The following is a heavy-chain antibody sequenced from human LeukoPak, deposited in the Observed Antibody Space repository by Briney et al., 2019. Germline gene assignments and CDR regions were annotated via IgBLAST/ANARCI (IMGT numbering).Heavy chain of an antibody. V-gene: IGHV4-39*01. CDR2: NYYNRNT. Sequence: SETLSLTCTVSGGSISSSSNYWGWIRQPPGKGLEWIGSNYYNRNTYYNPSLKSRVTISVDTSKNQFSLKLSSVTAADTAVYYCAARLSQWLVSYYFHYWGQGTLVTVSS. CDR1: GGSISSSSNY. J-gene: IGHJ4*02. D-gene: IGHD6-19*01. CDR3: AARLSQWLVSYYFHY.